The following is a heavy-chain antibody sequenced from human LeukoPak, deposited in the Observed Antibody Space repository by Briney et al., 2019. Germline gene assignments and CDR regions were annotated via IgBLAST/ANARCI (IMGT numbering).Heavy chain of an antibody. D-gene: IGHD3-10*01. J-gene: IGHJ4*02. CDR3: AKDRDYYGSGSDY. CDR2: ISYDEMYQ. CDR1: GFTFNIYG. Sequence: GSLRLTCAASGFTFNIYGMHWVRQAPGKGLEWVAGISYDEMYQYYADSVKGRFTISRDNSKNTLFLQMNSLRAEDTAIYYCAKDRDYYGSGSDYLGQGTLVTVSS. V-gene: IGHV3-30*18.